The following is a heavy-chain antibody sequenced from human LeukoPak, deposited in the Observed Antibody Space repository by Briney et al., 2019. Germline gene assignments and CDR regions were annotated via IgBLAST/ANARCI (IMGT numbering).Heavy chain of an antibody. Sequence: SETLSLTCSVSGGSISSNNHHWDWIRQPPGSGLEWIGRMHHSGATYYNPSLQSRLTLSVDMSKNQFSLNLNSVTAADTAVYYCARRDNSFDSWGPGTLVTVSS. J-gene: IGHJ4*02. D-gene: IGHD5-24*01. CDR1: GGSISSNNHH. CDR3: ARRDNSFDS. CDR2: MHHSGAT. V-gene: IGHV4-39*01.